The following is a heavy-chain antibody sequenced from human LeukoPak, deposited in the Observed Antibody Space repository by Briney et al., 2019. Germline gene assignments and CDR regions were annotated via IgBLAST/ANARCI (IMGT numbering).Heavy chain of an antibody. CDR1: GGSISSYC. Sequence: PSETLSLTCTVSGGSISSYCWSWIRQPPGKGLEWIGYIYYSGSTNYNPSLKSRVTISVDTSKNQFSLKLSSVTAADTAVYCCARGYSNEAGYYYYYYMDVWGKGTTVTVSS. D-gene: IGHD4-11*01. J-gene: IGHJ6*03. V-gene: IGHV4-59*01. CDR3: ARGYSNEAGYYYYYYMDV. CDR2: IYYSGST.